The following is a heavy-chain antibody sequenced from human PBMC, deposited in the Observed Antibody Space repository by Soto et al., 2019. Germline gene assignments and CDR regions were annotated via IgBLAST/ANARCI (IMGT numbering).Heavy chain of an antibody. V-gene: IGHV2-5*01. CDR1: GFSLSSTGVG. J-gene: IGHJ4*02. CDR3: ARSGHNSGFFYYDY. Sequence: QITLKESGPTLVKVTQTVTLTCTFSGFSLSSTGVGVGWISQPPGKALEGLALINWNDDKRYKPSLKSRLTITKDTSKNQVVLTMTNMDPVDTATYYCARSGHNSGFFYYDYWGQGTLVTVSS. CDR2: INWNDDK. D-gene: IGHD6-19*01.